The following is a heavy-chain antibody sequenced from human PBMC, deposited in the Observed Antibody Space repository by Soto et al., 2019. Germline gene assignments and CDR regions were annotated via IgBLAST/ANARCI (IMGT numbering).Heavy chain of an antibody. V-gene: IGHV1-3*01. Sequence: GASVKVSCKDSGYTFTSYGIHWVRQAPEQRLEWMGWINAANGDTKYSPKFQGRVTITRDTSASTAYMELSSLRSEDTAVYYCVRRHVSATGIDWFDPWGQGTLVTVSS. J-gene: IGHJ5*02. CDR1: GYTFTSYG. CDR2: INAANGDT. D-gene: IGHD6-13*01. CDR3: VRRHVSATGIDWFDP.